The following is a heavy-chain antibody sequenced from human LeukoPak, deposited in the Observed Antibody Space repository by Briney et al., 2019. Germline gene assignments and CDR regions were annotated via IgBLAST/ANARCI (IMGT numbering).Heavy chain of an antibody. CDR1: GYTFTSYG. J-gene: IGHJ4*02. CDR2: ISAYDGNT. Sequence: ASVKVSCKASGYTFTSYGISWVRQAPGQGLEWMGWISAYDGNTNYAQKLQGRVTMTTDTSTSTAYMELRSLRSDDTAVCYCARGRLGQWLVRILDYWGQGTLVTVSS. CDR3: ARGRLGQWLVRILDY. D-gene: IGHD6-19*01. V-gene: IGHV1-18*04.